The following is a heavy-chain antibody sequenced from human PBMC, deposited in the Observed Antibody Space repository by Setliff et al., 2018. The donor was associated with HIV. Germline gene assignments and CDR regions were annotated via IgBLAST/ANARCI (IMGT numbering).Heavy chain of an antibody. J-gene: IGHJ4*02. CDR2: ISGSGGST. D-gene: IGHD6-19*01. V-gene: IGHV3-23*01. CDR3: AKASVPDSNGWY. CDR1: GFTFNTYA. Sequence: PGGSLRLSCAASGFTFNTYAMSWVRQAPGKGLEWVSVISGSGGSTFYADSVKGRFTISRDNSKNTLYLLMNSLRAEDTAVYYCAKASVPDSNGWYWGQGTPVTVSS.